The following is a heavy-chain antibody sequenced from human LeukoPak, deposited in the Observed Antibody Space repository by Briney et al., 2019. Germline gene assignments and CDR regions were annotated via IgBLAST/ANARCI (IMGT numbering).Heavy chain of an antibody. CDR2: ISAYNGNT. CDR1: GYTFTSYG. V-gene: IGHV1-18*01. D-gene: IGHD6-19*01. Sequence: ASVKVSCKASGYTFTSYGISWVRQAPGQGLEWMGWISAYNGNTNYAQQFQDRVTMTRDTSISSTYMELSRLKSDDTAVYYCVRDLGISGWYAPPLGYFDSWGQGTLVTVSS. CDR3: VRDLGISGWYAPPLGYFDS. J-gene: IGHJ4*02.